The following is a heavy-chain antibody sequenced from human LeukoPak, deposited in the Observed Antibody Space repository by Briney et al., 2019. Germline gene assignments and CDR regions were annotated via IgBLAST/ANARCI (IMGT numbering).Heavy chain of an antibody. CDR2: IKQDGSEK. CDR1: GFTFSNAW. J-gene: IGHJ6*03. V-gene: IGHV3-7*01. D-gene: IGHD6-13*01. CDR3: AREDLPGQYSSSSDQETYYYYYMDV. Sequence: GGSLRLSCAASGFTFSNAWMTWVRQAPGKGLEWVANIKQDGSEKYYVDSVKGRFTISRDNAKNSLYLQMNSLRAEDTAVYYCAREDLPGQYSSSSDQETYYYYYMDVWGKGTTVTVSS.